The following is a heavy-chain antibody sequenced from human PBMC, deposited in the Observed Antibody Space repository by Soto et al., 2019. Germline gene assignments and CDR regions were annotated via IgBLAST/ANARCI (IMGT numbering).Heavy chain of an antibody. V-gene: IGHV1-69*06. D-gene: IGHD3-16*01. J-gene: IGHJ6*02. CDR3: AAELRLGELGDYGMDV. CDR1: GGTFSNYA. Sequence: QVQLVQSGAEVKKPRASVMVSCRASGGTFSNYAISWVRQAPGQGLEWLGGILPIFGKPNYAQKFQGRVTITADKSKSPAYMELYSLRSEDTAVYYCAAELRLGELGDYGMDVWGQGTTVTVAS. CDR2: ILPIFGKP.